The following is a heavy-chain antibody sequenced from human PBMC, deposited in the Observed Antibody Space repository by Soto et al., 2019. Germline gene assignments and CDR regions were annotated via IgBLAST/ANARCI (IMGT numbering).Heavy chain of an antibody. CDR3: XKXGSITIFGVGTARLYFDY. Sequence: GGSLRLSCAASGFTFSSYAMIWVRQAPVNGLEFVSAISGIFGSTYYADSVKGRFTISRYNSKNTLYLQMNSLRADYTALYYFXKXGSITIFGVGTARLYFDYWGQGTLVTVSS. D-gene: IGHD3-3*01. V-gene: IGHV3-23*01. CDR2: ISGIFGST. CDR1: GFTFSSYA. J-gene: IGHJ4*02.